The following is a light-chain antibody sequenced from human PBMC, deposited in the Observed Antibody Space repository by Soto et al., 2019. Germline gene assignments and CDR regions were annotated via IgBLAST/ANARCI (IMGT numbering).Light chain of an antibody. CDR1: QSISSR. CDR3: HQYFAYSKA. V-gene: IGKV1-5*03. CDR2: RAS. Sequence: DIQMTQSPSTLSASVGDRVTVTCRASQSISSRLAWYQQKPGKAPNLLIYRASTLETGAPSRFSGSGSGTEFTLTISSLQPDDFATYYCHQYFAYSKAFGPATRLESK. J-gene: IGKJ2*01.